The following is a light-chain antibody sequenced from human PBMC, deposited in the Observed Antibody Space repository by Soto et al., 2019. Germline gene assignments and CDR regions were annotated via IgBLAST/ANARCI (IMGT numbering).Light chain of an antibody. CDR3: QQYNNWPWT. V-gene: IGKV3-15*01. CDR1: QSVSSD. CDR2: GAS. J-gene: IGKJ1*01. Sequence: EIVMTQSPATLSVSPGERATLSCRASQSVSSDLAWYQQKPGQAPMFLIYGASTRATGIPARFSGSGSGTEFTLTISSLQSEDSAVYYCQQYNNWPWTFGQGTKVDIK.